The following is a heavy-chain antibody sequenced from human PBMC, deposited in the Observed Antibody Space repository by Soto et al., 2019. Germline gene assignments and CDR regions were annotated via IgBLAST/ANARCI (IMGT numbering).Heavy chain of an antibody. CDR3: ARDVLGYCTSTSCFYGLDV. D-gene: IGHD2-2*01. Sequence: XATLSLTCTVSGDSISSYFWTWIRQPPGKGLEWIGYIYYRGSTNYDPSLKSRVNLSVDTSKNQFSLTLSSVTAADTAVYYCARDVLGYCTSTSCFYGLDVWGQGTTVTVSS. CDR1: GDSISSYF. J-gene: IGHJ6*02. V-gene: IGHV4-59*01. CDR2: IYYRGST.